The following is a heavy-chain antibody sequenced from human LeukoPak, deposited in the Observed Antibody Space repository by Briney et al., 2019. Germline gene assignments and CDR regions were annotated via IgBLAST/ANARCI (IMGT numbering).Heavy chain of an antibody. J-gene: IGHJ3*02. D-gene: IGHD3-22*01. V-gene: IGHV4-59*01. Sequence: SETLSLTCTDSGGSISSYYWSWIRQPPGKGLEWTGHIYYSGSTNYNPSLKTRVTISVDTSKNQFSLKLSSVTAADTAVYYCARDYYDSSGYYYGDAFDIWGQGTMVTVSS. CDR1: GGSISSYY. CDR3: ARDYYDSSGYYYGDAFDI. CDR2: IYYSGST.